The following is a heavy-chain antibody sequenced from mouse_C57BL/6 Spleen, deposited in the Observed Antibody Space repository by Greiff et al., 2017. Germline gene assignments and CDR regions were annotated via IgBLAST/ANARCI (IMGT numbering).Heavy chain of an antibody. CDR2: IDPANGNT. V-gene: IGHV14-3*01. D-gene: IGHD1-1*01. CDR3: ALYDGSSYGYWYCDV. CDR1: GFNIKNTY. Sequence: EVQLQQSVAELVRPGASVKLSCTASGFNIKNTYMHWVKQRPEQGLEWIGRIDPANGNTKYAPKFQGKATITADTSSNTAYLQLSSLTSEDTAIYYCALYDGSSYGYWYCDVWGTGTTVTVSS. J-gene: IGHJ1*03.